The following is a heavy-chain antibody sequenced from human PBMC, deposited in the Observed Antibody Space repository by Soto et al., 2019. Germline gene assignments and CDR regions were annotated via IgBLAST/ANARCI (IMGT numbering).Heavy chain of an antibody. CDR1: GFTFSRYA. CDR2: IGYNASNK. D-gene: IGHD3-3*01. CDR3: ARDPLRFLEWLSPKYYYYYYYMDV. V-gene: IGHV3-33*08. J-gene: IGHJ6*03. Sequence: GVSLRLSCAASGFTFSRYAMNWVRQAPGKGLEWVAGIGYNASNKYYADSVKGRFTISRDNSKNTLYLQMNSLRAEDTAVYYCARDPLRFLEWLSPKYYYYYYYMDVWGKGTTVTVSS.